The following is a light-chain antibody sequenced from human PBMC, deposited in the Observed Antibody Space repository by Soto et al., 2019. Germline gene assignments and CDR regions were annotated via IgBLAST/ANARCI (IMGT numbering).Light chain of an antibody. V-gene: IGKV2-28*01. J-gene: IGKJ1*01. CDR3: MQALQTPWT. Sequence: DVVMTQSPLSLPVTPGESASISCRSSQSPLHSNGYNYLDWYVQKPGQSPQLLIYLGSHRASGVPDRFSGSGSGTDFTLKISRVEAEDVGVYYCMQALQTPWTFGQGTKVDIK. CDR2: LGS. CDR1: QSPLHSNGYNY.